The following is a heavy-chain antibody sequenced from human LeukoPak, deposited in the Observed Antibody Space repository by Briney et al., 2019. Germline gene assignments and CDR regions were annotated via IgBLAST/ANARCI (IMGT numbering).Heavy chain of an antibody. V-gene: IGHV1-18*04. Sequence: ASVKVSCKTSGYTFATYGISWVRQAPGQGLEWMGWISAYDGDTNFAQKLQGRVTMTTDTSTSTAYMELRSLRSDDTAAYYCARAGYCSSTSCYWEGFDPWGQGTLVTVSS. CDR2: ISAYDGDT. J-gene: IGHJ5*02. CDR3: ARAGYCSSTSCYWEGFDP. CDR1: GYTFATYG. D-gene: IGHD2-2*01.